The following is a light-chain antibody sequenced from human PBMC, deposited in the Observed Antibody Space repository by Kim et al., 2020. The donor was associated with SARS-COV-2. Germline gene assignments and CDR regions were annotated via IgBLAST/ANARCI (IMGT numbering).Light chain of an antibody. CDR2: MVS. Sequence: ESAYMSGGSSQVLRHSNGITYWDCFLQKAGQSPQLLVYMVSTRASGVPERFSGSGSGTDFTLKISRVEAEDVGIYYCMQGTQTMTFGQGTRLEIK. J-gene: IGKJ5*01. V-gene: IGKV2-28*01. CDR3: MQGTQTMT. CDR1: QVLRHSNGITY.